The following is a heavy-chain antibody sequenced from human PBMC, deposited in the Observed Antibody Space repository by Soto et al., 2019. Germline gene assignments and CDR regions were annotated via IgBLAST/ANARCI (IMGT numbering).Heavy chain of an antibody. CDR3: TTLGVVHHYYYYGMDV. V-gene: IGHV3-73*01. CDR1: GFTFSGSA. Sequence: GGSLRLSCAASGFTFSGSAMHWVRQASGKGLEWVGRIRSKANSYATAYAASVKGRFTISRDDSKNTAYLQMNSLKTEDTAVYYCTTLGVVHHYYYYGMDVWGQATTVTVSS. D-gene: IGHD3-3*01. CDR2: IRSKANSYAT. J-gene: IGHJ6*02.